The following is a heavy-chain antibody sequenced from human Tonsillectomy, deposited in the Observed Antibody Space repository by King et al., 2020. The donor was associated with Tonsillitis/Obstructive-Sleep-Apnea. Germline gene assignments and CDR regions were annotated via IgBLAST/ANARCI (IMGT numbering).Heavy chain of an antibody. CDR3: AKDTRGRGFWGGYYTFPVY. V-gene: IGHV3-23*04. Sequence: VQLVESGGGLVQPGGSLRLSCAASGFTFSSYAMSWVRQAPGKGLEWVSAISGSGGSTYYADSVKGRFTISRDNSKNTLYLQMNSLRAEDTAVYYCAKDTRGRGFWGGYYTFPVYWGQGTLVTVSS. CDR2: ISGSGGST. J-gene: IGHJ4*02. CDR1: GFTFSSYA. D-gene: IGHD3-3*01.